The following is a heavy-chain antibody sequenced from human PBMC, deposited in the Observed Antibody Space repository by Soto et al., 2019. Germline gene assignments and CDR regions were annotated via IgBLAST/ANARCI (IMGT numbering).Heavy chain of an antibody. V-gene: IGHV4-39*01. D-gene: IGHD1-26*01. CDR3: ARLLVGATYYYYCGIDV. CDR1: GGSISSSSYY. Sequence: PSETLSLTCTVSGGSISSSSYYWGWIRQPPGKGLEWIGSIYYSGSTYYNPSLKSRVTISVDTSKNQFSLKLSSVTAADTAVYYCARLLVGATYYYYCGIDVRGQRTTVTGSS. J-gene: IGHJ6*02. CDR2: IYYSGST.